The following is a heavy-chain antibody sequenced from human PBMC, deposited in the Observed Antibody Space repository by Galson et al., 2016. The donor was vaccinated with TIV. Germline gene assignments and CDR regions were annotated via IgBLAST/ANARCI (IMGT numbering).Heavy chain of an antibody. V-gene: IGHV3-23*01. Sequence: SLRLSCAVSAFTFSNFAMSWVRQAPGKGLEWVSAISGRGDRTYYADSVKGRFTISRDNSKNILYLQMNSLRVDDTAVYYCAKAHMGADYYGSGSLDYWGQGTLVTVSS. J-gene: IGHJ4*02. D-gene: IGHD3-10*01. CDR2: ISGRGDRT. CDR3: AKAHMGADYYGSGSLDY. CDR1: AFTFSNFA.